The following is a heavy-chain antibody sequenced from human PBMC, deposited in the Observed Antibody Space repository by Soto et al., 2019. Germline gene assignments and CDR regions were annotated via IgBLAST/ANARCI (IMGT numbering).Heavy chain of an antibody. Sequence: PGGSLRLSCAASGFTFANSWMHWIRQAPGKGPEWVSRVTGDGHTIQYADSGKGRFTVSRDNAKNTLYLQMNSLRAEDTDVYYCATAEVDYWGPGTLVTVSS. CDR3: ATAEVDY. CDR2: VTGDGHTI. V-gene: IGHV3-74*01. J-gene: IGHJ4*02. CDR1: GFTFANSW.